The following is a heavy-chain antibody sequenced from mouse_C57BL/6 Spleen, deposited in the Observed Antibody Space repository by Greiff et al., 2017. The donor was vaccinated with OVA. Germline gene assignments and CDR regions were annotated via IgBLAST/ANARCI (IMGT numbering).Heavy chain of an antibody. CDR2: INPYNGGT. CDR3: ARGDSLYAMDY. V-gene: IGHV1-19*01. CDR1: GYTFTDYY. J-gene: IGHJ4*01. Sequence: EVQLQQSGPVLVKPGASVKMSCKASGYTFTDYYMNWVKQSPGRSLEWIGVINPYNGGTSYNQKFKGKATLTVDKSSSTAYMELNSLTSEDSAVYYCARGDSLYAMDYWGKGTSVTASS. D-gene: IGHD6-2*01.